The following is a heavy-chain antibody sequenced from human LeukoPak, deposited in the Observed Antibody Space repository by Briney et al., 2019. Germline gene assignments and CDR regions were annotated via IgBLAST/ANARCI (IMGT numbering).Heavy chain of an antibody. CDR3: ARSDCSSTSCYAFDI. Sequence: SETLSLTSAVSGGSISSSNYYWGWIRQPPGKGLEWIGSIYYSGSTYYNPSLKSRVTISVDTSKNQFSLKLSSVTAADTAVYYCARSDCSSTSCYAFDIWGQGTMVTVSS. CDR2: IYYSGST. D-gene: IGHD2-2*01. J-gene: IGHJ3*02. V-gene: IGHV4-39*01. CDR1: GGSISSSNYY.